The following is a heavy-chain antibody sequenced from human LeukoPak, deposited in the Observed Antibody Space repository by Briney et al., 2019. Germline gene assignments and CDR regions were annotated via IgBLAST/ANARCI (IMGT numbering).Heavy chain of an antibody. D-gene: IGHD2-15*01. J-gene: IGHJ4*02. CDR2: TYYRSKWLN. CDR1: GDSVSNKNTA. Sequence: SQTLSLTCAISGDSVSNKNTAWNWIRQSPSRGLEWLGRTYYRSKWLNTYAASVKSRITINPDTSKNQFSLQLNSVTPEDTAVYYCARDMGDYSSTDYWGQGTLVTVSS. V-gene: IGHV6-1*01. CDR3: ARDMGDYSSTDY.